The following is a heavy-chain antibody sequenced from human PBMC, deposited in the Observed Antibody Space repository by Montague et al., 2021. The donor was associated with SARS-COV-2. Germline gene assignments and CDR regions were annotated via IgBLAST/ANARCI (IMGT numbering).Heavy chain of an antibody. CDR1: GDSISSYY. J-gene: IGHJ5*02. V-gene: IGHV4-59*01. CDR2: IYNSGTT. D-gene: IGHD2-15*01. CDR3: ARGGGCCSGGSCYYWFDP. Sequence: SETLSLTCIVSGDSISSYYWNCILHPPGKGLEWIGYIYNSGTTNYNPPANSRGTILADTSKTQFSLQLYSVIAADTAVYYCARGGGCCSGGSCYYWFDPWGQGTLVTVSS.